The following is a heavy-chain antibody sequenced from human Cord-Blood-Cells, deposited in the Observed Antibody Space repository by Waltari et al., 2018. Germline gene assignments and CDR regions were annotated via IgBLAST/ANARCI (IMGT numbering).Heavy chain of an antibody. CDR3: ATDRGITIFGVVIIDAFDI. CDR2: FDPEDGET. CDR1: GYTLTELS. V-gene: IGHV1-24*01. D-gene: IGHD3-3*01. Sequence: VQLVQSGAEVKKPGASVKVSCKVSGYTLTELSMHWVRQAPGKGLERMGGFDPEDGETIYAQKFQGRVTMTEDTSTDTAYMELSSLRSEDTAVYYCATDRGITIFGVVIIDAFDIWGQGTMVTVSS. J-gene: IGHJ3*02.